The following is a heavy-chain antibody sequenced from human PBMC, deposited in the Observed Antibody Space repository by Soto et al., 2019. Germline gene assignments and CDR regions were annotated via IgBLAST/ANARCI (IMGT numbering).Heavy chain of an antibody. V-gene: IGHV3-30-3*01. CDR2: ISYDGSNK. J-gene: IGHJ4*02. CDR3: ARAKGRTLDY. CDR1: GFTFSSYA. Sequence: GGSLRLSCAASGFTFSSYAMHWVRQAPGKGLEWVAVISYDGSNKYYADSVKGRFTISRDNSKNTLYLQMNSLRAEDTAVYYCARAKGRTLDYWGQGTLVTVSS.